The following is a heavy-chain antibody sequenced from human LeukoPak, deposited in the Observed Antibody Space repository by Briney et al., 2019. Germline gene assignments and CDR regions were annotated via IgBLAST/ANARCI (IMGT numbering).Heavy chain of an antibody. CDR3: TRGRAAMVPL. V-gene: IGHV4-34*01. CDR2: INHSGST. J-gene: IGHJ4*02. D-gene: IGHD5-18*01. CDR1: GGSFSGYY. Sequence: PSETLSLTCAVYGGSFSGYYRSWIRQPPGRGLEWIGEINHSGSTNYNPSLKSRVTISVDTSKNQFSLNLSSVTAADTAVYYCTRGRAAMVPLWGQGTLVTFSS.